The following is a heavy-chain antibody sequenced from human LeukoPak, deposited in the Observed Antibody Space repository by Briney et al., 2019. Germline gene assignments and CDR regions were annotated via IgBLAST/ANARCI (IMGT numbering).Heavy chain of an antibody. V-gene: IGHV3-48*01. J-gene: IGHJ4*02. CDR2: ISSSSGTI. CDR3: ARGLQLWLGGDFDY. CDR1: GFTVSSNY. D-gene: IGHD5-18*01. Sequence: GGSLRLSCAASGFTVSSNYLSWVRQAPGKGLEWVSYISSSSGTIYYVDSVKGRFTISRDNAKNSLYLQLNSLRAEDTAVYYCARGLQLWLGGDFDYWGQGTLVTVSS.